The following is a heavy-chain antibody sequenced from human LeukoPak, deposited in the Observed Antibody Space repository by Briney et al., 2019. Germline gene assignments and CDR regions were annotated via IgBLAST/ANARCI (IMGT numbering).Heavy chain of an antibody. D-gene: IGHD5-18*01. CDR3: ARTPERRGYSHGVDAFDF. CDR1: GGSISNSF. CDR2: IHYSGST. Sequence: PSETLSLTCAVSGGSISNSFWNWIRQPPGKGLEWIGFIHYSGSTNSNPALKSRVTMSLDTSKNHFSLQLRSVTAADTAVYYCARTPERRGYSHGVDAFDFWGPGTMVTVSS. J-gene: IGHJ3*01. V-gene: IGHV4-59*08.